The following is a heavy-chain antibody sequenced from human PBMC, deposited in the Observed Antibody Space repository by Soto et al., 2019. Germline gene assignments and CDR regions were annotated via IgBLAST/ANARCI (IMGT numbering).Heavy chain of an antibody. CDR2: IYYSGST. D-gene: IGHD6-6*01. Sequence: ETLSLTCTVSGGSISSYYWSWIRQPPGKGLEWIGYIYYSGSTNYNPSLKSRVTISVDTSKNQFSLKLSSVTAADTAVYYCARAGSSSSDHYYYGMDVWGQGTTVTVSS. J-gene: IGHJ6*02. V-gene: IGHV4-59*01. CDR3: ARAGSSSSDHYYYGMDV. CDR1: GGSISSYY.